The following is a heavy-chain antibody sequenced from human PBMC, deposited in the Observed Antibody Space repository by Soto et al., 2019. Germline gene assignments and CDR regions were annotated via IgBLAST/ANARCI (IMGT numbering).Heavy chain of an antibody. CDR2: IYYTGNT. D-gene: IGHD3-3*01. CDR1: GGSVSSRSHF. Sequence: QVQLQESGPGVVKPSDTLSVTCTVSGGSVSSRSHFWSWIRQPPGGGLQWIGYIYYTGNTNYSPSLKSRATPSVDTSRTLFALRLPSVTAADTAIYYCSCYDVESGSNKLHPWGQGTLVTVAS. V-gene: IGHV4-61*01. CDR3: SCYDVESGSNKLHP. J-gene: IGHJ5*02.